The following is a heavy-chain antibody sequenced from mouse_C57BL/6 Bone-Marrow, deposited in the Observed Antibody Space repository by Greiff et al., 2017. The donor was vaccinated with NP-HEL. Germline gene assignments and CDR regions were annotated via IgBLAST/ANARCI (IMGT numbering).Heavy chain of an antibody. CDR3: ARWGITTVVATEDFDV. J-gene: IGHJ1*03. Sequence: QVQLQQPGAELVKPGASVKMSCKASGYTFTSYWITWVKQRPGQGLEWIGDIYPGSGSTNYNEKFKSTATLTVDTSSRTAYMQLRSLTSEDSAVYYCARWGITTVVATEDFDVWGTGTTVTVSS. CDR2: IYPGSGST. D-gene: IGHD1-1*01. CDR1: GYTFTSYW. V-gene: IGHV1-55*01.